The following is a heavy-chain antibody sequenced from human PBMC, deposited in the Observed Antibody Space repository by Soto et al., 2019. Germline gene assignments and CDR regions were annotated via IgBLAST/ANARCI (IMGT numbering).Heavy chain of an antibody. CDR2: INAGNGNT. V-gene: IGHV1-3*01. CDR1: GYTFTSYG. Sequence: GASVKVSCKASGYTFTSYGISWVRQAPGQRLEWMGWINAGNGNTKYSQKFQGRVTITRDTSASTAYMELSSLRSEDTAVYYCARNWGRSFFGVVSRHPWFDPWGQGTLVTVSS. D-gene: IGHD3-3*01. CDR3: ARNWGRSFFGVVSRHPWFDP. J-gene: IGHJ5*02.